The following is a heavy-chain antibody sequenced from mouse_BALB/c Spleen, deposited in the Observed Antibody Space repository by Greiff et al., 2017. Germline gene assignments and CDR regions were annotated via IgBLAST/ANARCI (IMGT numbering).Heavy chain of an antibody. J-gene: IGHJ2*01. CDR2: ISSGSSTL. V-gene: IGHV5-17*02. D-gene: IGHD4-1*01. Sequence: EVQLVESGGGLVQPGGSRKLSCAASGFTFSSFGMHWVRQAPEKGLEWVAYISSGSSTLYYADTVKGRFTIARDNPKNTLFLQMTSLRSEDTAMSYCASLWDLDYWGQGTTLTVSS. CDR3: ASLWDLDY. CDR1: GFTFSSFG.